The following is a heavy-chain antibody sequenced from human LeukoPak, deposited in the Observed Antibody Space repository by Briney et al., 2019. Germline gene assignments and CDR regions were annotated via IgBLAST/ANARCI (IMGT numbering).Heavy chain of an antibody. CDR2: IKQDGSEK. CDR1: GFTFSSYW. V-gene: IGHV3-7*04. Sequence: GGSLRLSCAASGFTFSSYWMSWVRQAPGKGLEWVANIKQDGSEKYYVDSVKGRFAISRDNAKNSLYLQMNSLRAEDTAVYYCARDRETTVVTRSFPDYWGQGTLVTVSS. CDR3: ARDRETTVVTRSFPDY. D-gene: IGHD4-23*01. J-gene: IGHJ4*02.